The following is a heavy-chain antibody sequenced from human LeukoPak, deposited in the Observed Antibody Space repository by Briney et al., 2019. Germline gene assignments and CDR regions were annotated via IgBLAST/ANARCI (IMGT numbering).Heavy chain of an antibody. D-gene: IGHD5-18*01. J-gene: IGHJ4*02. V-gene: IGHV3-53*04. CDR2: IYSGGST. CDR1: GFTVSSNY. Sequence: GGSLRLSCAASGFTVSSNYMSWVRQAPGKGLEWVSVIYSGGSTYYADSVKGRFTISRHNSKNTLYLQMNSLRADDTAVYYCAARVEGYSYGYGIYYFDYWGQGTLVTVSS. CDR3: AARVEGYSYGYGIYYFDY.